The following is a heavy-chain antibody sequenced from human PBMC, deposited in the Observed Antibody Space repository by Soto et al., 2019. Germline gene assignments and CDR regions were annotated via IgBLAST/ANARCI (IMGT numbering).Heavy chain of an antibody. CDR2: IGGSGGST. CDR1: GFTFSAYA. J-gene: IGHJ5*02. Sequence: PGGSLRLSCAASGFTFSAYAMSWVRQAPGKGLEWVSGIGGSGGSTWNADSVKGRFTISRDNSKNTLYLQMNSLRAEDTAVYYCAKAGLVDDFWSGSEMALSWFDPWGQGTLVTVSS. CDR3: AKAGLVDDFWSGSEMALSWFDP. V-gene: IGHV3-23*01. D-gene: IGHD3-3*01.